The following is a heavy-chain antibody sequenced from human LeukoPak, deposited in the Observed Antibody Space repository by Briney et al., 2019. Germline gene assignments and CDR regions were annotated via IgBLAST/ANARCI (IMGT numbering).Heavy chain of an antibody. J-gene: IGHJ6*02. CDR3: ARDSGSSYGMDV. Sequence: SVKVSCKASGGTFSSYAISWVRQAPGQGLEWMGGIIPIFGTANYAQKFQGRVTITADKSTSTAYMELSSLRSEDTAVYYCARDSGSSYGMDVWGQGTTVTVSS. D-gene: IGHD2-15*01. V-gene: IGHV1-69*06. CDR1: GGTFSSYA. CDR2: IIPIFGTA.